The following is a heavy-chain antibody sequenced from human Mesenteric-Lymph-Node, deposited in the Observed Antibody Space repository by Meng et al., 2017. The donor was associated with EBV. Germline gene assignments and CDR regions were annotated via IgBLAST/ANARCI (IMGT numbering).Heavy chain of an antibody. D-gene: IGHD1-26*01. CDR3: VKQALVGAFEY. CDR2: ISYDGSNQ. Sequence: VQRVGSWGGVVPPGRSLTLSFAASGFTFSSFAMRWVRQAPGKGLEWVAVISYDGSNQFYADSEKSRFTISRDNSNNAVYLQMNSLRPEDTALYYCVKQALVGAFEYWGQGTLVTVSS. V-gene: IGHV3-30-3*02. CDR1: GFTFSSFA. J-gene: IGHJ4*02.